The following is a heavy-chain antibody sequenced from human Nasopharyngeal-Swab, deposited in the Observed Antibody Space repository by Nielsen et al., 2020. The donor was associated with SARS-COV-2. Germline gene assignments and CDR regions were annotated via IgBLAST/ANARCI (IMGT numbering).Heavy chain of an antibody. D-gene: IGHD4-17*01. V-gene: IGHV3-23*01. J-gene: IGHJ4*02. Sequence: GESLKISCAASGLTFSNYAMSWVRQAPGKGLEWITSIIASGDSTYHAASVKGRFTISRDNSKSTLYLQMNSLRAEDTAVYYCAKFRRVTTDYFDFWGQGTLVTVSS. CDR2: IIASGDST. CDR1: GLTFSNYA. CDR3: AKFRRVTTDYFDF.